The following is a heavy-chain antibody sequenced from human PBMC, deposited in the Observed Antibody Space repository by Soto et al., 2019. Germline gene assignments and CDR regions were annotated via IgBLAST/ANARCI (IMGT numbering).Heavy chain of an antibody. J-gene: IGHJ4*02. Sequence: ESVGGVVQPGRSLRLSCAASGFTFSSYGMHWVRQAPGKGLEWVAVIWYDGSNKYYADSVKGRFTISRDNSKNTLYLQMNSLRAEDTAVYYCATNQQRTAYYFDYWGQGTLVTVSS. CDR2: IWYDGSNK. V-gene: IGHV3-33*01. CDR1: GFTFSSYG. D-gene: IGHD6-25*01. CDR3: ATNQQRTAYYFDY.